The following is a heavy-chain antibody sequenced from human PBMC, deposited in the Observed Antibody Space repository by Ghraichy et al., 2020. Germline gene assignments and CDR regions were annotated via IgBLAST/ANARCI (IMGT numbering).Heavy chain of an antibody. V-gene: IGHV3-48*02. CDR2: ISDSGASI. CDR1: GFTLRSYS. D-gene: IGHD2-2*02. CDR3: TRDTPNIPNNY. Sequence: GSLRLSCAASGFTLRSYSMNWVRQAPGKGLEWISYISDSGASIHYADSVKGRFTLSRDIAQNSLYLQMNSLRDEDTSVYYCTRDTPNIPNNYWGQGTLVTVAS. J-gene: IGHJ4*02.